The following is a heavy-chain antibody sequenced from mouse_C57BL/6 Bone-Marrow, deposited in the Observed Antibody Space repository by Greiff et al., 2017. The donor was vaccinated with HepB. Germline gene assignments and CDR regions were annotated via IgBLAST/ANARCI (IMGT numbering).Heavy chain of an antibody. Sequence: QVHVKQSGAELVRPGTSVKLSCKASGYTFTSYWMHWVKQRPGQGLEWIGVIDPSDSYTNYNQKFKGKATLTVDTSSSTAYMQLSSLTSEDSAVYYCARGDYYYFDYWGQGTTLTVSS. D-gene: IGHD1-1*01. CDR3: ARGDYYYFDY. CDR1: GYTFTSYW. CDR2: IDPSDSYT. V-gene: IGHV1-59*01. J-gene: IGHJ2*01.